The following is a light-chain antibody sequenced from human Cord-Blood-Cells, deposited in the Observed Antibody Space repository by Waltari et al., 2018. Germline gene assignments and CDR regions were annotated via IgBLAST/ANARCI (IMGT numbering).Light chain of an antibody. J-gene: IGKJ3*01. Sequence: AIRITQSPSSLSASTGDRVTITCRASQVISSYLSWYQQKPGKAPKLLIYAASTLQSGVPSRFSGSGSGTDFTLTISCLQSEDFATYYCQQYYSYPPVTFGPGTKVDIK. CDR2: AAS. V-gene: IGKV1-8*01. CDR1: QVISSY. CDR3: QQYYSYPPVT.